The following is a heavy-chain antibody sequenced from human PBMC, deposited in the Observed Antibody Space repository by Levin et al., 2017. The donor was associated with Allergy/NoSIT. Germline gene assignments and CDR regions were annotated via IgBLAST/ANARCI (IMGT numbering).Heavy chain of an antibody. CDR1: GGTFSSYA. J-gene: IGHJ6*02. V-gene: IGHV1-69*13. D-gene: IGHD6-6*01. CDR3: ARGIINSEYSSSYYYYGMDV. Sequence: ASVKVSCKASGGTFSSYAISWVRQAPGQGLEWMGGIIPIFGTANYAQKFQGRVTITADESTSTAYMELSSLRSEDTAVYYCARGIINSEYSSSYYYYGMDVWGQGTTVTVSS. CDR2: IIPIFGTA.